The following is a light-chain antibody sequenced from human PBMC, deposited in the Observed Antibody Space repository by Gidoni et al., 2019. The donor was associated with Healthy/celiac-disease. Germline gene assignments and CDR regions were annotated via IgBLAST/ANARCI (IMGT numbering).Light chain of an antibody. CDR2: KAS. V-gene: IGKV1-5*03. J-gene: IGKJ1*01. Sequence: IQITQSPSTLSASVGDRVTITCRASQSISSWLAWYQQKPGKAPKLLIYKASSLEGGVPSRFSGSGSGTEFTLTISSLQPDDFANYYCQQYNSYSWTFGQGTKVEIK. CDR3: QQYNSYSWT. CDR1: QSISSW.